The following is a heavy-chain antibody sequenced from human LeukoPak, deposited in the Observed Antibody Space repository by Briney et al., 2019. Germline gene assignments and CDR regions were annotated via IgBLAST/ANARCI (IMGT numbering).Heavy chain of an antibody. Sequence: GGSLRLPCAASGFIVSSNYMSWVRQAPGKGLEWVSVVYSDGSTFYADSVKGRFTISRDNSKNTLYLQMNSLRAEDTAVYYCARVLTGYYFDYWGQGALVTVSS. CDR2: VYSDGST. CDR3: ARVLTGYYFDY. CDR1: GFIVSSNY. V-gene: IGHV3-53*01. J-gene: IGHJ4*02.